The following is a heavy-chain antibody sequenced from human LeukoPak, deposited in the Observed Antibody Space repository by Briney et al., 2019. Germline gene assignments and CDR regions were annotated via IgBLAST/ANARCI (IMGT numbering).Heavy chain of an antibody. V-gene: IGHV3-30*04. CDR1: GFTFSSYA. CDR2: ISYDGSNK. CDR3: ARVHCGGDCYWHYYYGMDV. J-gene: IGHJ6*02. Sequence: GGSLRLSCAASGFTFSSYAMHWVRQAPGKGLEWVAVISYDGSNKYYADSVKGRFTISRDNSKNTLYLQMNSLRAEDTAVYYCARVHCGGDCYWHYYYGMDVWGQGTTVTVSS. D-gene: IGHD2-21*02.